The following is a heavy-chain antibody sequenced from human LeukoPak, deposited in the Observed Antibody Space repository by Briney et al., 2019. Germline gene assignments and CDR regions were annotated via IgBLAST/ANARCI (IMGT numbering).Heavy chain of an antibody. D-gene: IGHD4-17*01. J-gene: IGHJ4*02. CDR3: ARDPYGVEGKNYFDY. CDR1: GTSIYSYH. Sequence: SETLSLTCSVSGTSIYSYHWSWIRQPAGKGLEWIVRIYSSGNTNYNPSLKSRVTMSLDTSENQFSLKLSSVTAADTAVYYCARDPYGVEGKNYFDYWGQGTLVAVSS. CDR2: IYSSGNT. V-gene: IGHV4-4*07.